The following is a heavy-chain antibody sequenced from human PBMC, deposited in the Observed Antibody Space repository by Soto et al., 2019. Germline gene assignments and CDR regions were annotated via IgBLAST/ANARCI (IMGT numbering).Heavy chain of an antibody. CDR1: GGTFNNYV. CDR2: IIPIFGTA. CDR3: AGRCEGTTCLGHCDY. Sequence: QVQLVQSGAEVKKPGSSVKVSCRASGGTFNNYVINWVRQAPGQGLEWMAGIIPIFGTANYAQKFQGRVTITADKSTSTAYMELNSLRSEDTAVYYCAGRCEGTTCLGHCDYWGQGTLVTVSS. D-gene: IGHD2-2*01. V-gene: IGHV1-69*06. J-gene: IGHJ4*02.